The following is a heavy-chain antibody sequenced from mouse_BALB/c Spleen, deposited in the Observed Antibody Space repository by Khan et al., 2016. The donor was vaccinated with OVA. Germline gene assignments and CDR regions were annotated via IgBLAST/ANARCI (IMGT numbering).Heavy chain of an antibody. Sequence: EVELVESGGGLVQTGGSRKLSCAASGFTFSGFGMHWVRQTPEKGLEWVAYISDGSNTIYYADTVKGRFTISRDNTKNPLFLQMTSLRSEDTAMYYCARTGYYYFDYWGQGTTLTVSS. CDR2: ISDGSNTI. D-gene: IGHD2-3*01. V-gene: IGHV5-17*02. CDR3: ARTGYYYFDY. CDR1: GFTFSGFG. J-gene: IGHJ2*01.